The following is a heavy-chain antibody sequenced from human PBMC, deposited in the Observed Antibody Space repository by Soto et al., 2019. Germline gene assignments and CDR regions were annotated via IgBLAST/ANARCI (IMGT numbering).Heavy chain of an antibody. D-gene: IGHD1-1*01. V-gene: IGHV1-69*13. CDR2: IIPIFGTA. CDR1: GGTFSSYA. Sequence: SVKVSCKASGGTFSSYAISWVRQAPGQGLEWMGGIIPIFGTANYAQKFQGRVTITADESTSTAYMELSSLRSEDTAVYYCASGTQGASYYYYGMDVWGQGTTVTVSS. J-gene: IGHJ6*02. CDR3: ASGTQGASYYYYGMDV.